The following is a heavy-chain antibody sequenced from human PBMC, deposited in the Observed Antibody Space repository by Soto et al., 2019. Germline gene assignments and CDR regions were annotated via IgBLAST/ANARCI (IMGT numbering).Heavy chain of an antibody. D-gene: IGHD1-1*01. J-gene: IGHJ3*02. CDR3: ARGSQLERDARDI. CDR2: IYYTGHT. CDR1: GVSINSGGYY. V-gene: IGHV4-31*03. Sequence: QVQLQESGPGLVKPSQTLSLTCSVSGVSINSGGYYWSWIRHHPGKGLEWIGYIYYTGHTFYNASLKSRVAMSLDTSKNQFFLKLSSVTAADTAVYYCARGSQLERDARDIWGQGTMVTVSS.